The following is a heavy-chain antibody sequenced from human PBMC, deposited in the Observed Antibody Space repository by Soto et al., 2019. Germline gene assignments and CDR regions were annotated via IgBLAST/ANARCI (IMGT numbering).Heavy chain of an antibody. J-gene: IGHJ4*02. Sequence: PGGSLRLSCAASGFTFINYGMGWVRQAPGKGLEWVSSISGSGGSSYHADSVRGRITISRDNSKNTLFLQMNNLRAEDTAIYYCAGRGEVAVTGFVYWGQGTMVTVSS. V-gene: IGHV3-23*01. D-gene: IGHD3-22*01. CDR1: GFTFINYG. CDR3: AGRGEVAVTGFVY. CDR2: ISGSGGSS.